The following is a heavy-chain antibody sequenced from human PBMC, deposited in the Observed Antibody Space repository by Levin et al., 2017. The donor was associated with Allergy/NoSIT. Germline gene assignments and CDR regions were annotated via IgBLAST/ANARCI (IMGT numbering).Heavy chain of an antibody. D-gene: IGHD3-10*01. Sequence: PSETLSLTCAVYGGSFSGYYWSWIRQPPGKGLEWIGEINHSGSTNYNPSLKSRVTISVDTSKNQFSLKLSSVTAADTAVYYCARRAKVRGVMDVWGQGTTVTVSS. CDR1: GGSFSGYY. V-gene: IGHV4-34*01. J-gene: IGHJ6*02. CDR3: ARRAKVRGVMDV. CDR2: INHSGST.